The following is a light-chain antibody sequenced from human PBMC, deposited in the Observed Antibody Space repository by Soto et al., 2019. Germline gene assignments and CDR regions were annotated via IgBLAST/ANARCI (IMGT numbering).Light chain of an antibody. V-gene: IGKV3-20*01. Sequence: EFVLTQSPGILSLSPGERATLSCRASENIGSSYLAWYQQKPGRAPRLLIYDASNRARGIPDRFSGSASGTDFTLTISRLEPEDFAVYYCQQYGSSTGTFGQGTKVDI. CDR3: QQYGSSTGT. CDR2: DAS. J-gene: IGKJ1*01. CDR1: ENIGSSY.